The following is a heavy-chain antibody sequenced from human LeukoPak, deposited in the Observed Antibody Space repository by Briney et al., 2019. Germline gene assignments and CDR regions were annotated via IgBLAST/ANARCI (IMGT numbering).Heavy chain of an antibody. CDR1: GGSFSGYY. Sequence: SETLSLTCAVYGGSFSGYYWSWIRQPPGKGLEWIGEINHSGNTNYNPPLKSRVTISVDTSKIQFSLKLSSVTAADTAVYYCARGRPYMDVWGKGTTVTVSS. CDR3: ARGRPYMDV. J-gene: IGHJ6*03. V-gene: IGHV4-34*01. D-gene: IGHD6-6*01. CDR2: INHSGNT.